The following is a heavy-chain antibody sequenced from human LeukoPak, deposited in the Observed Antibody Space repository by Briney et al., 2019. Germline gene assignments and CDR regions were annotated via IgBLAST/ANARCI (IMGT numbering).Heavy chain of an antibody. CDR1: GFTFSSYA. D-gene: IGHD3-22*01. J-gene: IGHJ4*02. CDR2: ISGSGGST. V-gene: IGHV3-23*01. CDR3: AKDSYYYDSSGPVDY. Sequence: QTGGSLRLSCAASGFTFSSYAMSWVRQAPGKGLEWVSAISGSGGSTYYADSVKGRFTISRDNSKNTLYLQMNSLRAKDTAVYYCAKDSYYYDSSGPVDYWGQGTLVTVSS.